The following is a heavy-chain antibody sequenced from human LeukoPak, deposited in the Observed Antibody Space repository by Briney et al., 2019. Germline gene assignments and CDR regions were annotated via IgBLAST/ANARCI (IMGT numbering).Heavy chain of an antibody. D-gene: IGHD1-26*01. J-gene: IGHJ4*02. CDR3: AKSLHQRGSYSIDY. CDR1: GFTFSSYW. V-gene: IGHV3-74*01. Sequence: PGGSLRLSCAVSGFTFSSYWMHWVRQGPGKGLVWVARINSDGSSTSYADSVKGRFTISRDNAKNTLYLQMNSLRAEDTAVYYCAKSLHQRGSYSIDYWGQGTLVTVSS. CDR2: INSDGSST.